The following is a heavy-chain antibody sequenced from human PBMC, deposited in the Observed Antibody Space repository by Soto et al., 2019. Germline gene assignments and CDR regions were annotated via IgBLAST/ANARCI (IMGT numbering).Heavy chain of an antibody. V-gene: IGHV4-30-4*01. CDR2: IYYSGST. Sequence: SETLSLTCTVSGGSISSGDYYWSWIRQPPGKGLEWIGYIYYSGSTYYNPSLKSRVTISVDTSKNQFSLKLSSVTAADTAVYYCARDRVPLSSSSFFFFHYYGMDVWGQGTTVTVSS. CDR1: GGSISSGDYY. CDR3: ARDRVPLSSSSFFFFHYYGMDV. D-gene: IGHD6-6*01. J-gene: IGHJ6*02.